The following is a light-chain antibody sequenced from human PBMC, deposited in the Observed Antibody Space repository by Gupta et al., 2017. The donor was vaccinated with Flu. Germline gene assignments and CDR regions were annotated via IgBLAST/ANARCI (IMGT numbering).Light chain of an antibody. CDR3: QVWDSSSYPAV. Sequence: SYVLTQPPSVSVAPGEKARVTCGRNNIGSKNVHWYQHKPGQAPVLVLYDDKDRPSGIPERFSGSNSGNTATLTISRVEAGDEADYYCQVWDSSSYPAVFGTGTKVTVL. CDR2: DDK. CDR1: NIGSKN. J-gene: IGLJ1*01. V-gene: IGLV3-21*02.